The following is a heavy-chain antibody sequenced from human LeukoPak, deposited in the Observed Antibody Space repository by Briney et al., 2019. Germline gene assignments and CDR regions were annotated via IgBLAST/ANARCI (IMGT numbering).Heavy chain of an antibody. Sequence: PGGSLRLSCAASGFTFSSYAMSWVRQAPGKGLEWVSSITGSSASTYYADSVKGRFTISRDNSKNTLYLQMNSLRAEDTAVYFCAKLDYYDTHWGQGTLVTVGS. CDR3: AKLDYYDTH. CDR2: ITGSSAST. D-gene: IGHD3-22*01. J-gene: IGHJ4*02. V-gene: IGHV3-23*01. CDR1: GFTFSSYA.